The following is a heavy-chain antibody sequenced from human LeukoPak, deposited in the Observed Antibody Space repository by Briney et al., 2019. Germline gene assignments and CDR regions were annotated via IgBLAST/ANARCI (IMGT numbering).Heavy chain of an antibody. D-gene: IGHD1-1*01. J-gene: IGHJ4*02. CDR1: GFAFTDYW. CDR3: ARATGTAPFDY. Sequence: GGSLRLSCAASGFAFTDYWMHWLRQAPGKGLVWVSRIGSDGSTRYSDSVKGRLTISRDNAKNTLYLQMKSLRAEDTAVYYCARATGTAPFDYWGQGTLVTVS. CDR2: IGSDGST. V-gene: IGHV3-74*01.